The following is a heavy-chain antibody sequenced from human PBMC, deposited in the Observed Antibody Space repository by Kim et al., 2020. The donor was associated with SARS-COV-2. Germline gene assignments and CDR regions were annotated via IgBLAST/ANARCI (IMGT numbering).Heavy chain of an antibody. J-gene: IGHJ3*02. V-gene: IGHV3-7*01. CDR1: GFTFSSYW. Sequence: GGSLRLSCAASGFTFSSYWMSWVRQAPGKGLEWVANIKQDGSEKYYVDSVKGRFTISRDNAKNSLYLQMNSLRAEDTAVYYCARDLTYYDILTGNEGVAFDIWGQGTMVTVSS. CDR3: ARDLTYYDILTGNEGVAFDI. CDR2: IKQDGSEK. D-gene: IGHD3-9*01.